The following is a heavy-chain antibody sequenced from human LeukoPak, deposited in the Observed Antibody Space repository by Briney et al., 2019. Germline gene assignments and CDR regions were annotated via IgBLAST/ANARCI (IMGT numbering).Heavy chain of an antibody. J-gene: IGHJ5*02. V-gene: IGHV4-61*08. CDR1: GGSISSGGYY. CDR3: ARDRGYWFDP. D-gene: IGHD3-10*01. CDR2: IYYSGST. Sequence: KASETLSLTCTVSGGSISSGGYYWSWIRQHPGKGLEWIGYIYYSGSTNYNPSLKSRVTISVDASKNQFSLKLSSVTAADTAVYYCARDRGYWFDPWGQGTLVTVSS.